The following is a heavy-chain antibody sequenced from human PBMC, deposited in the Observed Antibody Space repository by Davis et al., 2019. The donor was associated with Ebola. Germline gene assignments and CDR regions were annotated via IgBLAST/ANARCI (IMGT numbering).Heavy chain of an antibody. V-gene: IGHV4-38-2*02. J-gene: IGHJ5*02. CDR1: GYSISSGYY. CDR3: ARQGWSGYSLRHWLDP. Sequence: MPSETLSLTCTVSGYSISSGYYWGWIRQPPGEGLEWIGSIYYSGITYYNPSLKSRVTISVDTSKNQFSLKLRSVTAADTAVYYCARQGWSGYSLRHWLDPWGRGTLVTVSS. CDR2: IYYSGIT. D-gene: IGHD3-3*01.